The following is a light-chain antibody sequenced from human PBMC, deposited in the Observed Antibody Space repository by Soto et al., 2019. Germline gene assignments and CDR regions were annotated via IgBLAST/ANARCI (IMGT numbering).Light chain of an antibody. CDR3: QQRSSWPPRT. CDR2: AAS. V-gene: IGKV3-11*01. CDR1: QGVGRY. J-gene: IGKJ1*01. Sequence: DIVLTQSPATLSLSPGERATLSCRASQGVGRYLAWYQQKPGQAPRLLIYAASNRATGIPARFSGSGSGTDFTLTNSSLEPEDFAIYYCQQRSSWPPRTFGQGTKVDIK.